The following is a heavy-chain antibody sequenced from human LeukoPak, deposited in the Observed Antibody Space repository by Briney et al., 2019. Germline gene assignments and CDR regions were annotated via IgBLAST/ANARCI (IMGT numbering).Heavy chain of an antibody. CDR2: INPNSGGT. D-gene: IGHD2-15*01. CDR3: ARESIYCSGGSCYRSFDY. V-gene: IGHV1-2*02. J-gene: IGHJ4*02. CDR1: GYTFTGYY. Sequence: ASVKVSCKASGYTFTGYYMHWVRQAPGQGLEWMGWINPNSGGTNYAQKFQGRVTMTRDTSISTAYMELSRLRSDDTAVYYCARESIYCSGGSCYRSFDYWGQGTLVTVSS.